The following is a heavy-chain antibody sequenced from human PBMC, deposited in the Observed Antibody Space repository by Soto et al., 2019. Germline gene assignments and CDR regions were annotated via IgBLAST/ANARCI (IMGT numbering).Heavy chain of an antibody. J-gene: IGHJ6*02. Sequence: SVKVSCKASGGTFSSYAISWVRQAPGQGLEWMGGIIPIFGTANYAQKFQGRVTITADRSASTAYMELSSLRSEDTAVYYCARDISWDCSGVSCVHYYYAMDVWGQGTTVTVSS. CDR2: IIPIFGTA. CDR3: ARDISWDCSGVSCVHYYYAMDV. CDR1: GGTFSSYA. D-gene: IGHD2-15*01. V-gene: IGHV1-69*06.